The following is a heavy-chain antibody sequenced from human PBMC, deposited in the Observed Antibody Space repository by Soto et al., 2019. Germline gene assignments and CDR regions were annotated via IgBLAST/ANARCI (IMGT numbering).Heavy chain of an antibody. CDR3: AIRVAVAGYFDY. D-gene: IGHD6-19*01. CDR2: IDPSDSYT. CDR1: GYSFTSYW. V-gene: IGHV5-10-1*01. Sequence: GESLKFSCKGSGYSFTSYWISWVRQMPGKGLEWMGRIDPSDSYTNYSPSFQGHVTISADKSISTAYLQWSSLKASDTAMYYCAIRVAVAGYFDYWGQGTLVTVSS. J-gene: IGHJ4*02.